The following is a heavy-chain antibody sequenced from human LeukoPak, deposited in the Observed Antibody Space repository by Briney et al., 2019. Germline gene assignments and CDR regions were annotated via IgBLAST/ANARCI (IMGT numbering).Heavy chain of an antibody. D-gene: IGHD3-22*01. V-gene: IGHV1-3*01. CDR1: GYTFTSYA. CDR3: ARDTMIVVVNSIPYYYYGMDV. CDR2: INAGNGNT. J-gene: IGHJ6*02. Sequence: GASVKVSCKASGYTFTSYAMHWVRQDLGQRLEWMGWINAGNGNTKYSQKFQGRVTITRDTSASTAYMELSSLRSEDTAVYYCARDTMIVVVNSIPYYYYGMDVWGQGTTVTVSS.